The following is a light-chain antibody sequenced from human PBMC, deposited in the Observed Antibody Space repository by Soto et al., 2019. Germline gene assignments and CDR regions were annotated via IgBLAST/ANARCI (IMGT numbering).Light chain of an antibody. CDR2: GAF. CDR3: QQYNDWSLT. J-gene: IGKJ1*01. V-gene: IGKV3-15*01. Sequence: EIVLTQSPGTLYLSPGERGTLSCRASQNLGTLYLAWFQQKSGQAPSLLIYGAFTRATGIPARFSGTGSGTEFTLTISSLQSEDFALYYCQQYNDWSLTFGQGTKVDI. CDR1: QNLGTLY.